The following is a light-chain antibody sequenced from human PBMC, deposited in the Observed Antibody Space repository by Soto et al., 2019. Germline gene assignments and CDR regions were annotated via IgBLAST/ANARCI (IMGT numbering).Light chain of an antibody. Sequence: QSVLTQPPSASGTPGQRVTISCSGSSSNIGSNTVNWYQQLPGTAPKLLIYSNNQRPSGVPDRFSGSKSGTSASLAISGLQSEEEADYYCAAWDDSLNGPDVVFGGGTKVTVL. J-gene: IGLJ2*01. CDR1: SSNIGSNT. V-gene: IGLV1-44*01. CDR2: SNN. CDR3: AAWDDSLNGPDVV.